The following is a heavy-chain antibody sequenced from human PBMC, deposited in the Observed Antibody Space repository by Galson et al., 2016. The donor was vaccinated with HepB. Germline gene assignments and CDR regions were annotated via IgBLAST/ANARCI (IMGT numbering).Heavy chain of an antibody. CDR2: ISYDGGEQ. Sequence: SLRLSCAASGFTFSYYGMHWVRQTPGGGLEWLAVISYDGGEQVYRDSVKGRFTISRGNSKNTLYLEMSSLRREDTAMYFCAKVLSAYDSGFLLDYWGQGILVTVSP. D-gene: IGHD3-16*01. V-gene: IGHV3-30*18. J-gene: IGHJ4*02. CDR1: GFTFSYYG. CDR3: AKVLSAYDSGFLLDY.